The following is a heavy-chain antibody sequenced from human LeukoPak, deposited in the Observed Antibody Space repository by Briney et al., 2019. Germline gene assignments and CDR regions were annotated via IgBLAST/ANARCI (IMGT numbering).Heavy chain of an antibody. Sequence: GGSLRLSCAASGFTFSSYWMSWVRQAPGKGLEWVVNIKQDGSEKNYVDSGKGRFTISRDNAKNSLYLQMNRLRAEDTAVYYCARDSATGYYSDYWGQGTLVTVSS. CDR3: ARDSATGYYSDY. D-gene: IGHD3-9*01. CDR1: GFTFSSYW. V-gene: IGHV3-7*01. CDR2: IKQDGSEK. J-gene: IGHJ4*02.